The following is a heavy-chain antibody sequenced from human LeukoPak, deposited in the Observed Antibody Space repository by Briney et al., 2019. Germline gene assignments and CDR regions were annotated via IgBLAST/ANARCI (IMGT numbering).Heavy chain of an antibody. V-gene: IGHV4-34*01. CDR3: AREPNCASTSCYEGWFDP. CDR2: INHRGST. J-gene: IGHJ5*02. Sequence: SETLSLTCGVFGGSFSGYYWSWIRQPPGKGLEWIGEINHRGSTNYSPSLKSRVTISVDTSKSQFSLKLSSVTAADAAVYYCAREPNCASTSCYEGWFDPWGQGTLVTVSS. D-gene: IGHD2-2*01. CDR1: GGSFSGYY.